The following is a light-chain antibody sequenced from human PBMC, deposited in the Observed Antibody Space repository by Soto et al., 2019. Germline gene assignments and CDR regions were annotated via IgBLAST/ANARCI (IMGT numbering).Light chain of an antibody. CDR2: GAS. Sequence: EIELTQSPATLSSSPGERATLSCRASQSVSSSFLAWYQQKPGQAPMLLIYGASSMASGVPDRFSGSGSGTDFTLTISRLEPDDFAVYYCQQYGTSRGTFGQGTKLEI. CDR3: QQYGTSRGT. V-gene: IGKV3-20*01. CDR1: QSVSSSF. J-gene: IGKJ2*01.